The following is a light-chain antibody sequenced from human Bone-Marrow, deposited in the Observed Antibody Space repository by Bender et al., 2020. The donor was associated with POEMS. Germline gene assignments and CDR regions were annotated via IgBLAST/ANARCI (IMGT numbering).Light chain of an antibody. CDR3: CLYTTSSTQV. CDR1: SDDIGTYDH. Sequence: QSALAQPASVSGSPGQSITISCTGTSDDIGTYDHVSWYQQHPGKAPKLIISAVSDRPSGVSNRFSASKSDNTASLTISGLQAEDEADYYCCLYTTSSTQVFGGGTKLTVL. CDR2: AVS. V-gene: IGLV2-14*03. J-gene: IGLJ2*01.